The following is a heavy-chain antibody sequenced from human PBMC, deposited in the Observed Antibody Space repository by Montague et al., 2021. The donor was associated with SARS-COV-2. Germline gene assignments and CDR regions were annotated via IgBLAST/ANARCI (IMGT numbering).Heavy chain of an antibody. CDR1: GFTVSSNY. V-gene: IGHV3-66*01. D-gene: IGHD6-13*01. J-gene: IGHJ4*02. CDR2: IYSGGST. Sequence: SQRLSCAASGFTVSSNYMSWVRQAPGKGLEWVSVIYSGGSTYYAXSVXGRFTISRDNSKNTLYLQMNSLRAEDTAVYYCARDLGGAAAGNFDYWGQGTLVTVSS. CDR3: ARDLGGAAAGNFDY.